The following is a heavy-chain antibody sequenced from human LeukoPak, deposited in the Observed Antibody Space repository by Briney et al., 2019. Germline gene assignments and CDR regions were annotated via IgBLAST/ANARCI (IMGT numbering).Heavy chain of an antibody. V-gene: IGHV3-30*18. J-gene: IGHJ4*02. CDR1: GFTFSDYG. D-gene: IGHD1-1*01. CDR3: AKDHVPSSRYGGLLGY. CDR2: ISYHGSDK. Sequence: GGSLRLSCAASGFTFSDYGMHWVRQAPGKGLEWVAVISYHGSDKFYVDSVEGRFTISRDQSKNTLYLQMNSLRAEDTALYYCAKDHVPSSRYGGLLGYWGQGTLVTVSS.